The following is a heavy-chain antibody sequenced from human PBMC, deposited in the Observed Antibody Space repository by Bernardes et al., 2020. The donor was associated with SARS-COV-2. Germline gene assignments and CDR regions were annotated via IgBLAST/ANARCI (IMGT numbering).Heavy chain of an antibody. D-gene: IGHD6-13*01. CDR2: IKSKTDGGTT. Sequence: GGSLRLSCAASGFTFSNAWMSWVRQAPGKGLEWVGRIKSKTDGGTTDYAAPVKGRFTISRDDSKNTLYLQMNSLKTEDTAVYYCTTDPPLYSSSWYGVYWGQGTLVTVSS. CDR3: TTDPPLYSSSWYGVY. J-gene: IGHJ4*02. V-gene: IGHV3-15*01. CDR1: GFTFSNAW.